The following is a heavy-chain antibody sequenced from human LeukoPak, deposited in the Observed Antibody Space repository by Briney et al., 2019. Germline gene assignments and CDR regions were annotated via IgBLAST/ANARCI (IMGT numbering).Heavy chain of an antibody. CDR3: ARLKYCSSTSCYGGYWFDP. V-gene: IGHV4-30-2*01. Sequence: SQTLSLTCAVSGVSISSGGYSWSWIRQPPGKGLEWIGYIYHSGSTYYNPSLKSRVTISVDRSKNQFSLKLSSVTAADTAVYYCARLKYCSSTSCYGGYWFDPWGQGTLVTVSS. J-gene: IGHJ5*02. CDR2: IYHSGST. CDR1: GVSISSGGYS. D-gene: IGHD2-2*01.